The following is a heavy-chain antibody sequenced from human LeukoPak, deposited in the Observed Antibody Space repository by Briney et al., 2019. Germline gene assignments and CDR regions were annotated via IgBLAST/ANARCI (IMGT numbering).Heavy chain of an antibody. D-gene: IGHD3-10*01. Sequence: ASVKVSCKASGYTFTSFGINWVRQAPGHGLGWLGWIGPYIADTHYTQNLQGRLTMTTDTSTSTAYMDLRSLISDDTAVYFCARGGYYGSGSFPDYWGQGTLVTVSS. V-gene: IGHV1-18*01. CDR1: GYTFTSFG. CDR2: IGPYIADT. J-gene: IGHJ4*02. CDR3: ARGGYYGSGSFPDY.